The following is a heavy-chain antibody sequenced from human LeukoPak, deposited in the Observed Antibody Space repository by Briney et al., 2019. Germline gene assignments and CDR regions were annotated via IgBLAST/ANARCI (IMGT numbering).Heavy chain of an antibody. D-gene: IGHD3-22*01. V-gene: IGHV3-48*01. CDR3: ARPYDTNGYYLGY. CDR1: GFSFTSYS. CDR2: ISNGAMTM. J-gene: IGHJ4*02. Sequence: GGSLRLSCTTSGFSFTSYSMNWVRQAPGKGLEWVSYISNGAMTMYYADSVKGRFTISRDQGKNSLYLQMNSLRAEDTAVYYCARPYDTNGYYLGYWGQGTLVTVSS.